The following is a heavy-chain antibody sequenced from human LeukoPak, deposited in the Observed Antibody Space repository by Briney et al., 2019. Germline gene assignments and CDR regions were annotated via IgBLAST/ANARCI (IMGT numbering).Heavy chain of an antibody. V-gene: IGHV4-61*02. J-gene: IGHJ5*02. D-gene: IGHD3-3*01. CDR1: GGSVSSGSYY. Sequence: SQTLSLTXTVSGGSVSSGSYYWNWIRQPAGKGLEWIGRIYTSGSTNYNPSLKSRVTISLDTSKNQFSLKLTSVTAADTAVYYCARDGVERFLEWSTTWFDPWGQGTLVTVSS. CDR2: IYTSGST. CDR3: ARDGVERFLEWSTTWFDP.